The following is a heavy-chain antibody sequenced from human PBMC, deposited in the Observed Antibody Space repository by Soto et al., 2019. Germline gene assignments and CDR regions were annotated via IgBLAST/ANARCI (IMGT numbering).Heavy chain of an antibody. J-gene: IGHJ1*01. V-gene: IGHV3-74*01. CDR3: ARPFCGDKGRSFQH. CDR2: INSDGSST. D-gene: IGHD2-21*01. Sequence: EVQLVESGGGLVQPGGSLRLSCAASGFTFSSYWMHWVRQAPGKGLVWVSRINSDGSSTSYADSVKGRFTISRDNAKNTLYLQMNSLRAEDTAVYYCARPFCGDKGRSFQHWGQGTLVTVSS. CDR1: GFTFSSYW.